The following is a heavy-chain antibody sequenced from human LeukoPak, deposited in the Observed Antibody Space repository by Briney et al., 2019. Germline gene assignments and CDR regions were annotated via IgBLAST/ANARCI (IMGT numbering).Heavy chain of an antibody. CDR1: GGTFSSYA. CDR3: ASRGSSGWYRGFDY. Sequence: SVKVSCKASGGTFSSYAISWVRQAPGQGLEWMGGIIPIFGTANYAQKFQGRVTIITDESTSTAYMELSSLRSEDTAVYYCASRGSSGWYRGFDYWGQGTLVTVSS. CDR2: IIPIFGTA. J-gene: IGHJ4*02. V-gene: IGHV1-69*05. D-gene: IGHD6-19*01.